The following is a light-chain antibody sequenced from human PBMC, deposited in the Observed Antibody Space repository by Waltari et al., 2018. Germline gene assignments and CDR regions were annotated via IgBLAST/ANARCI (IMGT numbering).Light chain of an antibody. Sequence: EIVLTQSPGTLSLSPGERATLSGRASQSVSRSLAWYQQKAGQAPRLLIYGAFNRATGIPDRFSGSGSGTDFSLTISRLEPEDFAVYYCQHYVRLPATFGQGTKVEIK. CDR1: QSVSRS. J-gene: IGKJ1*01. CDR2: GAF. V-gene: IGKV3-20*01. CDR3: QHYVRLPAT.